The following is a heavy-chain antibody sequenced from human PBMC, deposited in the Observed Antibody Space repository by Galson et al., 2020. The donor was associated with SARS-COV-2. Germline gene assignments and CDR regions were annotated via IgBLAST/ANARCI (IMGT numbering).Heavy chain of an antibody. Sequence: TGGSLRLSCAASGFTFSSYGMHWVRQAPGKGLEWVAVISYDGSNKYYADSVTGRFTISRDNSKNTLYLQMNSLRAEDTAVYYCAACIVGATKREYYYYYGMDLWGQGTTVTVSS. V-gene: IGHV3-30*03. D-gene: IGHD1-26*01. J-gene: IGHJ6*02. CDR1: GFTFSSYG. CDR2: ISYDGSNK. CDR3: AACIVGATKREYYYYYGMDL.